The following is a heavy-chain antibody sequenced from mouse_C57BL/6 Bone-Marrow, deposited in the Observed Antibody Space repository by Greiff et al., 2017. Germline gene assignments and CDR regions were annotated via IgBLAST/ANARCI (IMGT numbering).Heavy chain of an antibody. Sequence: EVQLVESGGGLVQSGRSLRLSCATSGFTFSDFYMEWVRQAPGKGLEWIAASRNKANDYTTEYSASVKGRFIVSRDTSQSILYLQMNALSAEDTANYYCTRYNYYGSSYAMDYWGQGTSVTVSS. D-gene: IGHD1-1*01. CDR1: GFTFSDFY. CDR3: TRYNYYGSSYAMDY. J-gene: IGHJ4*01. CDR2: SRNKANDYTT. V-gene: IGHV7-1*01.